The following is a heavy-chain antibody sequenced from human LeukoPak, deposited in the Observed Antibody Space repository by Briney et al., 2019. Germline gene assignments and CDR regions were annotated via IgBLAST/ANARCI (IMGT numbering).Heavy chain of an antibody. Sequence: SETLSLTCTVSGGSISSYYWSWIRQPPGKGLEWIGYISYSGSTNYNPSLKSRVTISVDTSKNQFSLKLSSVTAADTAVYYCARYYRWYRGWFDPWGQGTLVTVSS. D-gene: IGHD6-13*01. CDR2: ISYSGST. J-gene: IGHJ5*02. V-gene: IGHV4-59*12. CDR1: GGSISSYY. CDR3: ARYYRWYRGWFDP.